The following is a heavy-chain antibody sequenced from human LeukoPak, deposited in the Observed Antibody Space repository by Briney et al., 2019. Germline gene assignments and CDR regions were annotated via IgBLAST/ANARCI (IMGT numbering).Heavy chain of an antibody. CDR3: ARALYSGYDGFDY. CDR2: ISSNEYDT. Sequence: PGGSLRLSCSASGFTFSAYFMHWVRQAPGKGLEYVSSISSNEYDTYYADSVKGRFTISRDNSKNTLYLQMNSLRAEDTAVYYCARALYSGYDGFDYWGQGTLVTVSS. CDR1: GFTFSAYF. D-gene: IGHD5-12*01. V-gene: IGHV3-64*04. J-gene: IGHJ4*02.